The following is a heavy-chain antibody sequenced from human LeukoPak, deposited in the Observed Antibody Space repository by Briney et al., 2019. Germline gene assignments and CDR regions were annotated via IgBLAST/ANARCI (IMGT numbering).Heavy chain of an antibody. V-gene: IGHV4-61*02. CDR3: ARDLGAID. Sequence: PSQTLSLTCTVSGGSISSGSYYWSWIRQPAGKGLEWIGRIYTSGSTNYNPSLKSRVTISVDTSKNQFSLKLSSVTAADTAVYYCARDLGAIDWGQGTLVTVSS. D-gene: IGHD2-2*01. CDR2: IYTSGST. J-gene: IGHJ4*02. CDR1: GGSISSGSYY.